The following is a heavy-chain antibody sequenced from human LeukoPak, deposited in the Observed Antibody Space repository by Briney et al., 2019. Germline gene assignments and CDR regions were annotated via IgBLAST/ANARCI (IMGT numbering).Heavy chain of an antibody. CDR3: AKDVNWNPYCFDY. CDR1: GFTFSTYA. J-gene: IGHJ4*02. Sequence: HPGGSLRLSCEASGFTFSTYAMSWVRQTPGKGLEWVSAISGSGGASYYADSVKGRFTISRDNSKNTLYLQMNSLRAEDTAVYYCAKDVNWNPYCFDYWGQGTLVTVSS. D-gene: IGHD1-20*01. CDR2: ISGSGGAS. V-gene: IGHV3-23*01.